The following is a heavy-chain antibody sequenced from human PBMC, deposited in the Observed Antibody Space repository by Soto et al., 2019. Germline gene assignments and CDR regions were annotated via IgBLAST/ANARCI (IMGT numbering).Heavy chain of an antibody. Sequence: GASVKVSCKASGGTFSSYAISWVRQAPGQGLEWMGGIIPIFGTANYAQKFQGRVTITADESTSTAYMELSSLRSEDTAVYYCARDLPGYCSGGSCFALDYWGQGTLVTVS. CDR3: ARDLPGYCSGGSCFALDY. J-gene: IGHJ4*02. CDR2: IIPIFGTA. D-gene: IGHD2-15*01. V-gene: IGHV1-69*13. CDR1: GGTFSSYA.